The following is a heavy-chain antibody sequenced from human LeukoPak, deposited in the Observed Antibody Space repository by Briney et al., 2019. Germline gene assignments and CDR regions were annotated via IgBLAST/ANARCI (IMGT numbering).Heavy chain of an antibody. CDR2: MNPNSGNT. J-gene: IGHJ6*02. V-gene: IGHV1-8*01. CDR1: GYTFTSYD. CDR3: ARRARSGWPYYYYGMDA. D-gene: IGHD6-19*01. Sequence: ASVKVSCKASGYTFTSYDINWVRQATGQGLEWMGWMNPNSGNTGYAQKFQGRVTMTRNTSISTAYMELSSLRSEDTAVYYCARRARSGWPYYYYGMDAWGQGTTVTVSS.